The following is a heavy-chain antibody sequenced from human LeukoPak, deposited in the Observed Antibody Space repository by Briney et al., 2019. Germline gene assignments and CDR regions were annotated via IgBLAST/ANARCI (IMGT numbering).Heavy chain of an antibody. D-gene: IGHD3-16*01. J-gene: IGHJ4*02. CDR3: AKLGGY. V-gene: IGHV3-23*01. CDR1: GFIFSNYA. CDR2: ISGSGDTT. Sequence: GGSLRLSCATSGFIFSNYAVNWVRQAPGKGLEWVSIISGSGDTTYYADSVKGRFTISRDNSKNTLYLQMNSLRAEDTAVYYCAKLGGYWGQGTLVTVSS.